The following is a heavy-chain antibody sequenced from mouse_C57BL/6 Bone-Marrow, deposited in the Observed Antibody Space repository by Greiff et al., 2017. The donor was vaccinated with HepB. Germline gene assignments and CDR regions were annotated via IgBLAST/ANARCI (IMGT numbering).Heavy chain of an antibody. CDR3: ARGALLLRDMDY. D-gene: IGHD1-1*01. CDR2: ISSGSSTI. Sequence: EVMLVESGGGLVKPGGSLKLSCAASGFTFSDYGMHWVRQAPEKGLEWVAYISSGSSTIYYADTVKGRFTISRDNAKNTLFLQMTSLRSEDTAMYYCARGALLLRDMDYWGQGTSVTVSS. V-gene: IGHV5-17*01. J-gene: IGHJ4*01. CDR1: GFTFSDYG.